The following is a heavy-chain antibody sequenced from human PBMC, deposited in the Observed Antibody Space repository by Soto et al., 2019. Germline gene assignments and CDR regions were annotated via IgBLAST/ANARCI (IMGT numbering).Heavy chain of an antibody. CDR2: FDPEDGET. CDR1: GYTLTELS. V-gene: IGHV1-24*01. CDR3: ARVSSGWFAGSYWYFDL. D-gene: IGHD6-19*01. J-gene: IGHJ2*01. Sequence: GASVKVSCTVSGYTLTELSMHWVRQAPGKGLEWMGGFDPEDGETIYAQKFQGRVTITRDTSASTAYMELSSLRSEDTAVYYCARVSSGWFAGSYWYFDLWGRGTLVTVSS.